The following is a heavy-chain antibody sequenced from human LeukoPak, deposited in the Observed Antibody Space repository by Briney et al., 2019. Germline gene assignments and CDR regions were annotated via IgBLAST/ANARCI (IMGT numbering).Heavy chain of an antibody. CDR1: GFTFSSYG. CDR3: ARDPSSSWLDY. D-gene: IGHD6-13*01. J-gene: IGHJ4*02. CDR2: IWYGGSNK. V-gene: IGHV3-33*01. Sequence: PGGSLRLSCAASGFTFSSYGMHWARQAPGKGLEWVAVIWYGGSNKYYADSVKGRFTISRDNSKNTLYLQMNSLRAEDTAVYYCARDPSSSWLDYWGQGTLVTVSS.